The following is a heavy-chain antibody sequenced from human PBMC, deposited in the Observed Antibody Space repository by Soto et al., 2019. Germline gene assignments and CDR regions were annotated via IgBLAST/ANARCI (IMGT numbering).Heavy chain of an antibody. D-gene: IGHD2-2*01. Sequence: PGGSLRLSCAASGFTFSSNWMTWVRQAPGKGLEWVANIRQDGSEINYVDSVKGRFTISRDNTKNSLYLQMNSLRAEDTAIYYCAREVVVSRGASYFGYWGPGTLVTVSS. CDR2: IRQDGSEI. V-gene: IGHV3-7*04. CDR1: GFTFSSNW. J-gene: IGHJ4*02. CDR3: AREVVVSRGASYFGY.